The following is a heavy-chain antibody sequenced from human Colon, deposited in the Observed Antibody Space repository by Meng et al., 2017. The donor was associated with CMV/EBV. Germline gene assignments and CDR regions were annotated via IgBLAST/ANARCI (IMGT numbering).Heavy chain of an antibody. CDR2: ITTHNDYT. Sequence: ASVKVSCKTSGCTFFTKEINWVRQAPGQGLEWMGWITTHNDYTNYTQRLQGRVTITTDESTSTAYMELSSLRSEDTAVYYCARDPGVGYYDFWSGYSGPRYYYGMDVWGQGTTVTVSS. D-gene: IGHD3-3*01. V-gene: IGHV1-18*01. J-gene: IGHJ6*02. CDR3: ARDPGVGYYDFWSGYSGPRYYYGMDV. CDR1: GCTFFTKE.